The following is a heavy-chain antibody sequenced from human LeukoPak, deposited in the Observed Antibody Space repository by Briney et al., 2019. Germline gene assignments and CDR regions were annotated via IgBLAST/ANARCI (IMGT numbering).Heavy chain of an antibody. V-gene: IGHV3-23*01. CDR2: IRSSDSNT. CDR1: GFTFSSYA. J-gene: IGHJ4*02. CDR3: AIMTATTPG. D-gene: IGHD1/OR15-1a*01. Sequence: PGGSLRLSCAASGFTFSSYAMSWVRQAPGEGLEWVSSIRSSDSNTYYADSVKGRFTISRDNSKNTLYLQMNSLRAEDTAVCYCAIMTATTPGWGQGTLVTVSS.